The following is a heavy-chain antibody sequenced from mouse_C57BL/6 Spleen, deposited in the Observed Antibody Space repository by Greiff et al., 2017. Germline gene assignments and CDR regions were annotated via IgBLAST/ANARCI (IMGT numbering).Heavy chain of an antibody. CDR1: GYAFSSSW. V-gene: IGHV1-82*01. CDR2: IYPGDGDT. CDR3: ASSDDGYYVAMDY. J-gene: IGHJ4*01. Sequence: VQLQQSGPELVKPGASVKISCKASGYAFSSSWMNWVKQRPGKGLEWIGRIYPGDGDTNYNGKFKGKATLTADKSSSTAYMQLSSLTSEDSAVYFCASSDDGYYVAMDYWGQGTSVTVSS. D-gene: IGHD2-3*01.